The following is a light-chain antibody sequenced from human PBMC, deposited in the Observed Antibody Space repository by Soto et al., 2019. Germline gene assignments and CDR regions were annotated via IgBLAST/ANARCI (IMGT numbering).Light chain of an antibody. J-gene: IGKJ1*01. CDR2: AAS. CDR3: LQEYIYPWT. V-gene: IGKV1-6*01. CDR1: QGIRDD. Sequence: AIQMTQSPSSLSASLGDRVTIPCLASQGIRDDLGWYQQKPGTAPKLLIYAASTLQSGVPSRFSGSGSGTDFTLTISSLQPEDFATYYCLQEYIYPWTFGQGTKVDIK.